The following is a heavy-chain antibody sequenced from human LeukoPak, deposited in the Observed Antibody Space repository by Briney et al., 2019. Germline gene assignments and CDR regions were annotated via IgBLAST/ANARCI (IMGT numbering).Heavy chain of an antibody. CDR2: ISYDGSNK. J-gene: IGHJ3*02. CDR3: ARDSIERDHAFDI. CDR1: GFTFSSYA. V-gene: IGHV3-30-3*01. Sequence: PGGSLRLSCAASGFTFSSYAMHWVRQAPGKGLEWVAVISYDGSNKYYADSVKGRFTISRDNSKNTLYLQMNSLRAEDTAVYYCARDSIERDHAFDIWGQGTMVTVSS. D-gene: IGHD6-6*01.